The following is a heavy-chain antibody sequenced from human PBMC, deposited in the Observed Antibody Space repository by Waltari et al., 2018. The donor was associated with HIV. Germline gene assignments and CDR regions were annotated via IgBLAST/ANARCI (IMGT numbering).Heavy chain of an antibody. CDR3: ARPASGSGWPWNAFNI. Sequence: QVRLLQSGGEVKKPGASVMVSCKAFGYSFTSFGISWVRQAPGQGLEWVGWISAYNGHTDYAQKLQGRVTMTMDTSTSTVYLELRSLRSDDTAMYFCARPASGSGWPWNAFNIWGEGTMVTVSS. D-gene: IGHD6-19*01. V-gene: IGHV1-18*01. J-gene: IGHJ3*02. CDR2: ISAYNGHT. CDR1: GYSFTSFG.